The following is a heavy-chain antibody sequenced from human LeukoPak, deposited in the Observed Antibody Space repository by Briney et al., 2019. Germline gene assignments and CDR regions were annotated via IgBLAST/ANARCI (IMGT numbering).Heavy chain of an antibody. CDR2: IYYSGST. CDR3: ARTNGWNNWFDP. Sequence: NPSETLSLTCTVSGGSVSSGSYYWSWIRQPPGKGLEWIGYIYYSGSTNYNPSLKSRVTISVDTSKNQFSLKLSSVTAADTAVYYCARTNGWNNWFDPWGQGTLVTVSS. D-gene: IGHD2-8*01. J-gene: IGHJ5*02. V-gene: IGHV4-61*01. CDR1: GGSVSSGSYY.